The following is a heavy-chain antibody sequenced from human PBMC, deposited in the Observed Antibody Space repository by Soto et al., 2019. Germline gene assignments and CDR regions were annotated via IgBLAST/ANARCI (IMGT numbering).Heavy chain of an antibody. CDR2: ISFDEKDT. D-gene: IGHD3-3*02. CDR3: AKDRTDHFWTGFCAS. CDR1: GFTFSNYG. Sequence: QVQLVESGGGVVQPGRSLRFSCSTSGFTFSNYGMHWFRQAPGKGLEWLAVISFDEKDTDYVDSVKDRFPISRDNAKNTLSLQMNSLRAEDTAVYFCAKDRTDHFWTGFCASWGQGALVTVSS. V-gene: IGHV3-30*18. J-gene: IGHJ5*02.